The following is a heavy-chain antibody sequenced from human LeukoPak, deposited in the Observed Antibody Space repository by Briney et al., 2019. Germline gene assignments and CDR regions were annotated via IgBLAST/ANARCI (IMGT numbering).Heavy chain of an antibody. CDR2: ISSTGSSI. CDR1: GFTFSYYT. Sequence: GGSLRLSCAASGFTFSYYTMSWVRQAPGEGLEWASSISSTGSSIYYADSVKGRFTISRDNAKNSLYLQMSSLRVEDTAVYYCARDDVAWNDVHWFDPWGQGTLVTVSS. J-gene: IGHJ5*02. D-gene: IGHD1-1*01. V-gene: IGHV3-21*01. CDR3: ARDDVAWNDVHWFDP.